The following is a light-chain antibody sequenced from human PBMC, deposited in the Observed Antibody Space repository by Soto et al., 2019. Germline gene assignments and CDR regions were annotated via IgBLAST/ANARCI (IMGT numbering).Light chain of an antibody. CDR3: QQSYSTPYT. CDR2: PIS. CDR1: QRIGTY. Sequence: IQMTQSPSSLSASVGDRVTITCRASQRIGTYLNWYQQSPGKAPKLLISPISTLQRGVPSRFSGSGSGTDFTLNITGLHPEDFATYYCQQSYSTPYTFGQGTKLEIK. V-gene: IGKV1-39*01. J-gene: IGKJ2*01.